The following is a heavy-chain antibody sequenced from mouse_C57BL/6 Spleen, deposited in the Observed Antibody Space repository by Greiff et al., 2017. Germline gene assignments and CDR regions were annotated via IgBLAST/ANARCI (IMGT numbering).Heavy chain of an antibody. J-gene: IGHJ2*01. CDR3: ARRGWLLDYFDY. V-gene: IGHV1-50*01. Sequence: VQLQQPGAELVKPGASVKLSCKASGYTFTSYWMQWVKQRPGQGLEWIGEIDPTDSYNKYNQKFKGKATLTVYTSSSTAYMQLSSLTSEDSAVYYCARRGWLLDYFDYWGQGTTLTGSS. CDR1: GYTFTSYW. D-gene: IGHD2-3*01. CDR2: IDPTDSYN.